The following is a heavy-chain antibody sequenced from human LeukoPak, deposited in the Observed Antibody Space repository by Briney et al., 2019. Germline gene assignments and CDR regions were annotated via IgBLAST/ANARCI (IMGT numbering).Heavy chain of an antibody. V-gene: IGHV4-39*01. CDR2: IYYSGST. CDR1: GGSISSYY. D-gene: IGHD3-16*02. J-gene: IGHJ4*02. Sequence: SETLSLTCTVSGGSISSYYWGWIRQPPGKGLEWIGSIYYSGSTYYNPSLKSRVTISVDTSKNQFSLKLSSVTAADTAVYYCARRDSGGYVWGSYRYFDYWGQGTLVTVSS. CDR3: ARRDSGGYVWGSYRYFDY.